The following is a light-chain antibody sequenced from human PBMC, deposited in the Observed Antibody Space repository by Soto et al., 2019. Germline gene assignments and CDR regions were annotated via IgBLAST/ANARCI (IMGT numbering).Light chain of an antibody. CDR3: ATWDDSLSGHYV. CDR1: SSNIGSNY. J-gene: IGLJ1*01. CDR2: SNN. Sequence: QPVLTQPPSASGTPGQRVTISCSGSSSNIGSNYVCWYQHLPGTAPKLLIYSNNQRPSGVPDRFYGSKSGTSASLAISGLRSEDEADYYCATWDDSLSGHYVFGTGTKVTVL. V-gene: IGLV1-47*02.